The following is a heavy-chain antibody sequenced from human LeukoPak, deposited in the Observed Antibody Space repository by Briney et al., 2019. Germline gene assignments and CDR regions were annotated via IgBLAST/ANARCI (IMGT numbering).Heavy chain of an antibody. CDR1: GGTFSSYA. CDR3: AREEESRDWFGP. J-gene: IGHJ5*02. V-gene: IGHV1-69*13. Sequence: SVKVSCKASGGTFSSYAISWVRQAPGQGLEWMGGIIPIFGTANYAQKFQGRVTITADESTSTAYMELSSLRSEDTAVYYCAREEESRDWFGPWGQGTLVTVSS. CDR2: IIPIFGTA.